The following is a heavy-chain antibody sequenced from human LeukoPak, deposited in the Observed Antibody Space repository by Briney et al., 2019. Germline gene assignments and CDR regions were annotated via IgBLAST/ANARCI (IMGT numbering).Heavy chain of an antibody. CDR2: ISWNSGSI. Sequence: PGRSLRLSCAASGFTFDDYAMHWVRQAPGKGLEWVSGISWNSGSIGYADSVKGRFTISRDNAKNSLYLQMNSLRAEDMALYYCAKDRSTVTTPLMDVWGKGTTVTVSS. CDR3: AKDRSTVTTPLMDV. CDR1: GFTFDDYA. D-gene: IGHD4-17*01. J-gene: IGHJ6*03. V-gene: IGHV3-9*03.